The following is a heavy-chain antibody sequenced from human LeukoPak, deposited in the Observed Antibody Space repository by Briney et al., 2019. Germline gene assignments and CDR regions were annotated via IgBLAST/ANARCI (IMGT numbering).Heavy chain of an antibody. J-gene: IGHJ4*02. CDR2: ISSSSSTI. CDR3: ARDRDSSGYYGGFDY. D-gene: IGHD3-22*01. Sequence: GGSLRLSCAASGFTFSSYSMNWVRQAPGKGLEWVSYISSSSSTIYYADSVKGRFTISRDNAKNSLYLQMNSLRDEDTAVYYCARDRDSSGYYGGFDYWGQGTLVTVSS. V-gene: IGHV3-48*02. CDR1: GFTFSSYS.